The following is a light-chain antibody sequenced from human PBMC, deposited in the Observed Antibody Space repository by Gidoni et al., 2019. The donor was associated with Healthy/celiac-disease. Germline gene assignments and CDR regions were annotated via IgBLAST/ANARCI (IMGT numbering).Light chain of an antibody. Sequence: HSALPRPRPLSGSPVKSVTISCTGPGSDVGGYTNVSCYKQHPGKSPKLRIYDVSKRPSGVPDRFSGSKSGNTAALTIAGLQAEDEADYYCCSYAGSYTWVFGGGTKLTVL. V-gene: IGLV2-11*01. CDR2: DVS. J-gene: IGLJ3*02. CDR3: CSYAGSYTWV. CDR1: GSDVGGYTN.